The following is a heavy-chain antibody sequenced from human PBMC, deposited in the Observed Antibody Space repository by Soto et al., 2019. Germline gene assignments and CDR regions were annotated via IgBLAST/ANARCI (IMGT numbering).Heavy chain of an antibody. CDR3: ASVYGSGTYPIEY. D-gene: IGHD3-10*01. Sequence: QVQLVESGGGVVQPGRSLRLSCAASGFAFSSYGMHWVRQAPGKGLEWVTVIWSGGSDKYYADSVKGRFTISRDNSKNTLYLQMNRLRAGDTAVYYCASVYGSGTYPIEYWGQGTLVTVSS. CDR2: IWSGGSDK. CDR1: GFAFSSYG. J-gene: IGHJ4*02. V-gene: IGHV3-33*01.